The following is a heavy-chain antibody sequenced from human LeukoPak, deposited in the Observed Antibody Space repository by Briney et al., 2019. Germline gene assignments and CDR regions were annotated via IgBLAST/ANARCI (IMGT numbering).Heavy chain of an antibody. J-gene: IGHJ6*03. CDR3: AKDYGSGSYSNYYYMDV. Sequence: GGSLRLSCAASGFTFSDYYMSWIRQAPGKGLEWVSSISSSSSYIHYADSVKGRFTISRDNAKNSLYLQMNSLRAEDTALYYCAKDYGSGSYSNYYYMDVWGKGTTVTISS. CDR2: ISSSSSYI. V-gene: IGHV3-11*05. CDR1: GFTFSDYY. D-gene: IGHD3-10*01.